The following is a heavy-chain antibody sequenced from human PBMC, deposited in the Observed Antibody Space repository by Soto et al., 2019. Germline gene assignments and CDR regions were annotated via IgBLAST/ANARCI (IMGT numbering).Heavy chain of an antibody. CDR1: GGSVSSGRYY. CDR2: IYYSGST. V-gene: IGHV4-61*01. J-gene: IGHJ4*02. D-gene: IGHD5-12*01. CDR3: ARDAYMGYGIFDY. Sequence: PSATLSLTCTVSGGSVSSGRYYLSWHRPPPGKGLEWIGYIYYSGSTNYNPSLKSRVTISVDTSKNQFSLKLSSVTAADTAVYYCARDAYMGYGIFDYWGQGNLVTFSS.